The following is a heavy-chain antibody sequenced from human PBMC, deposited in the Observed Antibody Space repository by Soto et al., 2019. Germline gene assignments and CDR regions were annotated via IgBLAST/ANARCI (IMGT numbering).Heavy chain of an antibody. CDR3: ARDQISGDYGDQLDY. J-gene: IGHJ4*02. CDR1: GFTFSSHG. D-gene: IGHD4-17*01. V-gene: IGHV3-30*03. Sequence: QVQLVESGGGVVQPGRSLRLSCAASGFTFSSHGMHWVRQAPGKVLEWVAVISYDGSDESYADSVKGRFTISRDNSKNTIYLQMNSLRPEDTAVYYCARDQISGDYGDQLDYWGQGTLVTVSS. CDR2: ISYDGSDE.